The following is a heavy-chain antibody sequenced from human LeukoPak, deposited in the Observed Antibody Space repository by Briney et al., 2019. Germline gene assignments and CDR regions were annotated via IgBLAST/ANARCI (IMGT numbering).Heavy chain of an antibody. CDR1: GFTFSIYA. CDR2: ISGSGGST. D-gene: IGHD2-21*02. J-gene: IGHJ4*02. Sequence: GGSLRLSCAASGFTFSIYAMTWVRQAPGKGLEWVSGISGSGGSTYYADSVKGRFTISRDNSKNTLYLQMNSLRAEDTAVYYCAKDRMGGVTFFDYWGQGTLVTVSS. V-gene: IGHV3-23*01. CDR3: AKDRMGGVTFFDY.